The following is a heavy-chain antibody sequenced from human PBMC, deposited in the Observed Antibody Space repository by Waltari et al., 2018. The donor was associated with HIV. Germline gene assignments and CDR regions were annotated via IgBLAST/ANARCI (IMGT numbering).Heavy chain of an antibody. CDR1: GGPISSIRYY. CDR2: SYYTGST. V-gene: IGHV4-39*01. J-gene: IGHJ4*02. CDR3: ARLEYSSGLDY. Sequence: QLQLQESGPGLVKPSATLSLPGPVPGGPISSIRYYWAWIRPPPGKGLEWIGRSYYTGSTYYNPSLKSRVTISVDTSKNQFSLKLSSVTAADTAVYYCARLEYSSGLDYWGQGTLVTVSS. D-gene: IGHD6-19*01.